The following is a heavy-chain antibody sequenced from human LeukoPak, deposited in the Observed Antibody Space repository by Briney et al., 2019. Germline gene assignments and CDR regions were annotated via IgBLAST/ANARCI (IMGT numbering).Heavy chain of an antibody. V-gene: IGHV3-64*01. CDR2: ISSNGGGT. D-gene: IGHD6-19*01. J-gene: IGHJ4*02. CDR1: GFTFSSYA. CDR3: ARASSPGIAVAGTSMGDY. Sequence: PGGSLRLSCAASGFTFSSYAMHWVRQAPGKGLEYVSAISSNGGGTYYANSVKGRFTISRDNSKNTLYLQMGSLRAEDMAVHYCARASSPGIAVAGTSMGDYWGQGTLVTVSS.